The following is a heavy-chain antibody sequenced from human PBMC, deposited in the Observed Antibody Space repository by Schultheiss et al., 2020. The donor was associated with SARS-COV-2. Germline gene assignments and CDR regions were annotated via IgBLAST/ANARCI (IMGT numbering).Heavy chain of an antibody. CDR1: GGSISSYY. J-gene: IGHJ4*02. D-gene: IGHD3-3*01. V-gene: IGHV4-59*12. CDR2: IYYSGST. Sequence: SETLSLTCTVSGGSISSYYWSWIRQPPGKGLEWIGYIYYSGSTNYNPSLKSRVTISVDTSKNQFSLKLSSVTAADTAVYYCARLNPFGVVAFDYWGQGTLVTVSS. CDR3: ARLNPFGVVAFDY.